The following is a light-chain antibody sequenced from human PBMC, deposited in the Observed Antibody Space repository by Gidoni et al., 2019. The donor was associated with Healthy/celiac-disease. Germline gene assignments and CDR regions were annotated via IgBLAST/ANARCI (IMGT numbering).Light chain of an antibody. J-gene: IGKJ1*01. V-gene: IGKV1-5*01. CDR1: QSISSW. Sequence: DIQMTQSPSTLSASVGDRVTITCRASQSISSWLAWYQQKPGKAPKRLIYDASSLGSGVPSRFSGSGSGTEFTLTISSLQPDDFATYYCQHLPAFGQGTKVEIK. CDR2: DAS. CDR3: QHLPA.